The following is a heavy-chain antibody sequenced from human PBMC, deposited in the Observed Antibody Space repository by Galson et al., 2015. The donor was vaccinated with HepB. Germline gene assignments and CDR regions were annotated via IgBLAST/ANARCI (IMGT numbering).Heavy chain of an antibody. CDR1: EFTFSDYG. J-gene: IGHJ4*02. CDR2: IWKDGTNE. CDR3: VREVRNGWYYFDY. D-gene: IGHD6-19*01. V-gene: IGHV3-33*01. Sequence: SLRLSCAASEFTFSDYGMHWVRQAPGKGLEWVALIWKDGTNEYYADSVKGRFTISRDNSENTLYLQMNSLRAEDSAVHYCVREVRNGWYYFDYWGPGAQVTVSS.